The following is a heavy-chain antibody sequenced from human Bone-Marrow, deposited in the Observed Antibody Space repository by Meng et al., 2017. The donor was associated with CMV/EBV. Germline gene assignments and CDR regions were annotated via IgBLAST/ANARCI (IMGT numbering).Heavy chain of an antibody. V-gene: IGHV3-11*01. D-gene: IGHD2-2*01. CDR2: ISSSGSTI. Sequence: GESLKISCAASGFTFSDYYMSWIRQAPGKGLEWVSYISSSGSTIYYADSVKGRFTISRDNAKNSLYLQMNSLRAEDKAVYYCASPIVVVTAALAGAYGMDVWGQGTTVTVSS. J-gene: IGHJ6*02. CDR1: GFTFSDYY. CDR3: ASPIVVVTAALAGAYGMDV.